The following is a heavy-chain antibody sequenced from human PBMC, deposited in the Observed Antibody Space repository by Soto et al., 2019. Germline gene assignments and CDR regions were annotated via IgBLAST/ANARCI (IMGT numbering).Heavy chain of an antibody. J-gene: IGHJ4*02. V-gene: IGHV3-7*03. Sequence: GGSLRLSCAASGFTFSGYWMTWVRQAPGKGLEWVAYISQDGSEKNSVDSVKGRFTISRDNAKNSLYLQMNSLRVDDTAVYYWARSPTLSRSSLDYWGQGALVTVSS. CDR1: GFTFSGYW. CDR2: ISQDGSEK. CDR3: ARSPTLSRSSLDY. D-gene: IGHD3-16*02.